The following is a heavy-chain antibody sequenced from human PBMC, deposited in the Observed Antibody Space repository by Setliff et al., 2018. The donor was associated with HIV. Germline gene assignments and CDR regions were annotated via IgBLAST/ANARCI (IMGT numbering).Heavy chain of an antibody. CDR1: GGSFSGYY. V-gene: IGHV4-59*01. Sequence: KPSETLSLTCSVSGGSFSGYYWSWIRQPPGKGLEWIGYIYIYNSGSTNYNPSLTSRVTISADTSRNQFSLKLTSVTAADTAIYYCARGVNFDCWGQGTQVTVSS. D-gene: IGHD3-3*01. CDR3: ARGVNFDC. CDR2: IYIYNSGST. J-gene: IGHJ4*02.